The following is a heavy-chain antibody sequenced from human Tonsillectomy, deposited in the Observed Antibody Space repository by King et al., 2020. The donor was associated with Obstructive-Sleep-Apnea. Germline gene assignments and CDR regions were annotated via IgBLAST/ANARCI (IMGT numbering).Heavy chain of an antibody. Sequence: QLVQSGAEVKKPGSSVKVSCKASGGTFSSYAISWVRQAPGQGLEWMGGIIPIFGTANYAQKFQVRVTITADESTSTAYMELSSLRSEDTAVYYCICGGDCYSRVGFDYWGQGTLVTVSS. J-gene: IGHJ4*02. CDR2: IIPIFGTA. D-gene: IGHD2-21*02. CDR3: ICGGDCYSRVGFDY. V-gene: IGHV1-69*12. CDR1: GGTFSSYA.